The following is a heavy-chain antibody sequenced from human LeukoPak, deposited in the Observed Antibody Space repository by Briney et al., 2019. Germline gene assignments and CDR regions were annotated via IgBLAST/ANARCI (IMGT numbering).Heavy chain of an antibody. CDR2: ISYDGSNK. D-gene: IGHD3-22*01. Sequence: GGSLRLSCAASGFTFSSYGMHWVRQAPGKGLEWVAVISYDGSNKYFADPVTGRFTISRDNSKNTLYLQMNSLRAEDTAVYYCAKDSGKYYYDSSGSLDYWGQGTLVTVSS. V-gene: IGHV3-30*18. J-gene: IGHJ4*02. CDR1: GFTFSSYG. CDR3: AKDSGKYYYDSSGSLDY.